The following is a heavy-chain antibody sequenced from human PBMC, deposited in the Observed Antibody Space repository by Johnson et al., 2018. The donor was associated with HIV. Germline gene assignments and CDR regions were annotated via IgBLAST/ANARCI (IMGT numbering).Heavy chain of an antibody. Sequence: VQLVESGGGLVQPGGSLRLSCAASGFTVSSNYMSWVRQAPGKGLVWVSVIYSGGSTYYADSVKGRFTISRDNSKNTLYLQMNSLRAEDTAVYYCAKSLPGYDAFDIWGQGTMVTVSS. CDR3: AKSLPGYDAFDI. CDR1: GFTVSSNY. CDR2: IYSGGST. V-gene: IGHV3-66*02. D-gene: IGHD5-12*01. J-gene: IGHJ3*02.